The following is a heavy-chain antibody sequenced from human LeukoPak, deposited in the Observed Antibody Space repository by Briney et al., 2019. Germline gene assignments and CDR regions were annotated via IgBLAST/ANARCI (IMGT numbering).Heavy chain of an antibody. CDR3: ARDREQGSGWEKFDY. V-gene: IGHV1-2*02. D-gene: IGHD6-19*01. J-gene: IGHJ4*02. CDR2: INPENGGT. CDR1: GYTFSTYG. Sequence: ASVKVSCKASGYTFSTYGISWVRQAPGQGLEWMGWINPENGGTNYAQKFQDRVTMTRDTSISTAYMELIGLKSDDTAVYYCARDREQGSGWEKFDYWGQGTLVIVSS.